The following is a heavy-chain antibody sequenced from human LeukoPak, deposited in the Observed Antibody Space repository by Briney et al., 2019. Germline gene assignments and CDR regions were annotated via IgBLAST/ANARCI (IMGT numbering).Heavy chain of an antibody. J-gene: IGHJ4*02. CDR2: IYHSGST. Sequence: SETLSLTCTVSGYSISSGYYWGWIRQPPGKGLEWIGSIYHSGSTYYNPSLKSRVTISVDTSKNQFSLKLSSVTAADTAVYYCARVDSSGYYPTTVDYWGQGTLVTVSS. D-gene: IGHD3-22*01. CDR1: GYSISSGYY. V-gene: IGHV4-38-2*02. CDR3: ARVDSSGYYPTTVDY.